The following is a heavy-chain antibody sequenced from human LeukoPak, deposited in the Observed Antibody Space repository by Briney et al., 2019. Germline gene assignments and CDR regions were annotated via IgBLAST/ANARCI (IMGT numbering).Heavy chain of an antibody. CDR3: AKDTDGAAAGTTWGH. Sequence: GGSLRLSCAASGFIFSSYSFNWVRQAPGKGLEWVSGISWNSGSIGYADSVKGRFTISRDNAKNSLDLQMNSLRAEDTALYYCAKDTDGAAAGTTWGHWGQGTLVTVSS. D-gene: IGHD6-13*01. CDR2: ISWNSGSI. V-gene: IGHV3-9*01. CDR1: GFIFSSYS. J-gene: IGHJ4*02.